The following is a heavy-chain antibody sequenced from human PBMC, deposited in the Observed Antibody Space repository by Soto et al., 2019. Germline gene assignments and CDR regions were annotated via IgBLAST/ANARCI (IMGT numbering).Heavy chain of an antibody. D-gene: IGHD6-13*01. CDR2: IWYDGSNK. V-gene: IGHV3-33*01. CDR1: GFTFSSYG. Sequence: QVQLVESGGGVVQPGRSLRLSCAASGFTFSSYGMHWVRQAPGKGLEWVAVIWYDGSNKYYADSVKRRFTISRDNSKNTLYLQMNSLRAEDTAVYYCARDRLRAAAGVDYWGQGTLVTVSS. J-gene: IGHJ4*02. CDR3: ARDRLRAAAGVDY.